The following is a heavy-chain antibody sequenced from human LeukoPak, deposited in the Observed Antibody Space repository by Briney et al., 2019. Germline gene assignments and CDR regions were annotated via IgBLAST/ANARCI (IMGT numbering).Heavy chain of an antibody. J-gene: IGHJ6*02. V-gene: IGHV3-30*18. Sequence: GRSLSLSCAASGFTFSNYGIRWVRQAPGKGLEWVAVISYDGSNKYYADSVKGRFTSSRDTSKNTLYLQMNSLRAEDTAGYYCAKSRRVGATWFGMDVWGQGTTVTVSS. D-gene: IGHD1-26*01. CDR2: ISYDGSNK. CDR1: GFTFSNYG. CDR3: AKSRRVGATWFGMDV.